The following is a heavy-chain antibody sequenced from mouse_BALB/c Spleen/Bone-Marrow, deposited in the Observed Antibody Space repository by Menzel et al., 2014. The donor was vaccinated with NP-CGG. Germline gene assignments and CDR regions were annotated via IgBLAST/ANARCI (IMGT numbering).Heavy chain of an antibody. CDR1: GYTFTSYW. D-gene: IGHD2-5*01. Sequence: QVQLQQSGAELAKPGASVKMSCKASGYTFTSYWMHWVKQRPGQGLEWIGYINPSTGYTEYNQKFKDKATLTADKSSSTAYMQLSSLTSGDSAVYYCARSNYPAWFAYWGQGTLVTASA. V-gene: IGHV1-7*01. CDR3: ARSNYPAWFAY. CDR2: INPSTGYT. J-gene: IGHJ3*01.